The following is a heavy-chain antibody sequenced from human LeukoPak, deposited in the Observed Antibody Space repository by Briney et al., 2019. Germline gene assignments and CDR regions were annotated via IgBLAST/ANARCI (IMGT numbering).Heavy chain of an antibody. Sequence: VASVKVSCKASGYTFTSYGISWVRQAPGQGLEWMGWISAYNGNTNYAQKFQGRVTMTRDTSISTAYMELSRLRSDDTAVYYCARDPPYFWSGYYTGNHFDPWGQGTLVTVSS. V-gene: IGHV1-18*01. CDR3: ARDPPYFWSGYYTGNHFDP. J-gene: IGHJ5*02. CDR2: ISAYNGNT. D-gene: IGHD3-3*01. CDR1: GYTFTSYG.